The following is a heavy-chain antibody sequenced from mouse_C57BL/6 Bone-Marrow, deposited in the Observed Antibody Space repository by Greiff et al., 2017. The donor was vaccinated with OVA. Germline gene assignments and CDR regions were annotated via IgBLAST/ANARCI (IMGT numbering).Heavy chain of an antibody. J-gene: IGHJ3*01. D-gene: IGHD2-3*01. CDR2: IYPRSGNT. CDR1: GYTFTSYG. CDR3: AREGYDGRGFAY. Sequence: VQRVESGAELARPGASVKLSCKASGYTFTSYGISWVKQRTGQGLEWIGEIYPRSGNTYYNEKFKGKATLTADKSSSTAYMELRSLTSEDSAVYFCAREGYDGRGFAYWGQGTLVTVSA. V-gene: IGHV1-81*01.